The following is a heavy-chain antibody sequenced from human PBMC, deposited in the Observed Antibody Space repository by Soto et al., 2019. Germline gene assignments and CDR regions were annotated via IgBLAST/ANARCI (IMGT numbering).Heavy chain of an antibody. V-gene: IGHV1-3*01. J-gene: IGHJ4*02. CDR3: ARGDYYDIHDY. D-gene: IGHD3-22*01. CDR2: INAGNGNT. Sequence: QVQLVQSGAEVKKPGASVKVSCKASGYTFTSYAMHWVRQAPGQRLEWMGWINAGNGNTKYSQKFQGRVTITRDTSASTAYSEVSSLRSEDTAGYYCARGDYYDIHDYWGQGTLVTVSS. CDR1: GYTFTSYA.